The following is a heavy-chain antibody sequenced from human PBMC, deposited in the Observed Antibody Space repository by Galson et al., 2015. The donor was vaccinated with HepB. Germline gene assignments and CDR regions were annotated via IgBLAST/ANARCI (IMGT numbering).Heavy chain of an antibody. Sequence: SLRLSCAASGFTFSNAWMSWVRQAPGKGLEWVGRIKSKTDGGTTDYAAPVKGRFSISRDDSKNTLYLQMNSLKTEDTAVYYCTTEVHYYGSGSYYPISLVDYWGQGTLVTVSS. J-gene: IGHJ4*02. D-gene: IGHD3-10*01. CDR2: IKSKTDGGTT. CDR3: TTEVHYYGSGSYYPISLVDY. CDR1: GFTFSNAW. V-gene: IGHV3-15*01.